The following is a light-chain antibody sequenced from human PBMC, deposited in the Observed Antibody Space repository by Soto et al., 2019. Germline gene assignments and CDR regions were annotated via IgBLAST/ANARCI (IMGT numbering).Light chain of an antibody. CDR3: CSYGGSYSWV. CDR2: DVN. Sequence: QSALTQPRSVSGSPGQSVTISCTGTSSDVGGYNHVSWYQQHPGKAPKLIIYDVNKRPSGVPDRFSGSKSGNTASLTISGLQADDEADYYCCSYGGSYSWVFGRGTKLTVL. V-gene: IGLV2-11*01. J-gene: IGLJ3*02. CDR1: SSDVGGYNH.